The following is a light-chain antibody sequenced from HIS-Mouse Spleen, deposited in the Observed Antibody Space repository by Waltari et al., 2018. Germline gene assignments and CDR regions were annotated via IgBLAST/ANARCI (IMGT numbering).Light chain of an antibody. V-gene: IGKV3-20*01. CDR2: GAS. J-gene: IGKJ1*01. CDR3: QQYGSSPPTWT. Sequence: EIVLTQSPGTLSLSPGERATLSCRASQSVSSSYLARYQQKPRQAPRLLIYGASSRATGIPDRFSGSGSGTDFTLTISRLEPEDFAVYYCQQYGSSPPTWTFGQGTKVEIK. CDR1: QSVSSSY.